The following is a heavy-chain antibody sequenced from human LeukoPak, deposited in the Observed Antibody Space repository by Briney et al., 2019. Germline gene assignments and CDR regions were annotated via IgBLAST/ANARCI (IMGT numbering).Heavy chain of an antibody. CDR1: GGSISSGGYS. CDR2: IYHSGST. J-gene: IGHJ4*02. CDR3: AKRPREGSGALDY. Sequence: PSQTLSLTCAVSGGSISSGGYSWSWIRQPPGKGLEWIGYIYHSGSTYYNPSLKSRVTISVDKSKNQFSLKLSSVTAADTAVYYCAKRPREGSGALDYWGQGTLVTVSS. V-gene: IGHV4-30-2*01. D-gene: IGHD3-10*01.